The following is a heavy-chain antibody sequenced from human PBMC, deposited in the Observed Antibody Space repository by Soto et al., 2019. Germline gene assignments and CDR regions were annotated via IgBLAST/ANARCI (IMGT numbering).Heavy chain of an antibody. CDR1: GFTFDDYA. V-gene: IGHV3-9*01. CDR2: ISWNSGSI. J-gene: IGHJ4*02. D-gene: IGHD1-7*01. Sequence: EVQLVESGGGLVQPGRSLRLSCAASGFTFDDYAMHWVRQAPGKGLEWVSGISWNSGSIGYADSVKGRFTISRDNAKNSLYLQMNSLRAEGTALYYCAKGHNWNSAPSHYWGQGTLVTVSS. CDR3: AKGHNWNSAPSHY.